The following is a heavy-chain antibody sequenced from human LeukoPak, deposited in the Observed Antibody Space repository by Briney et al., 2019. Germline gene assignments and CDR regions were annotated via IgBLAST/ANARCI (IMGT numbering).Heavy chain of an antibody. CDR1: GGSVSRVSSY. V-gene: IGHV4-61*01. D-gene: IGHD2-15*01. Sequence: SETLSLTCTVSGGSVSRVSSYWSWIRQPPGKGLEWIGYIYYSGSTSYNPSLKSRATISLDTSKNQFSLNLTSVTAADTALYYCARDPGYCSGGSCGNFDYWGQGTLVTVSA. CDR2: IYYSGST. J-gene: IGHJ4*02. CDR3: ARDPGYCSGGSCGNFDY.